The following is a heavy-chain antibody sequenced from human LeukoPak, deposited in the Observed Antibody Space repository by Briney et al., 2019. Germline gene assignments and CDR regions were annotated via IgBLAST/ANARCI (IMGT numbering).Heavy chain of an antibody. CDR3: ATQTSRGGATDY. D-gene: IGHD1-26*01. CDR2: IYYSGST. V-gene: IGHV4-59*08. J-gene: IGHJ4*02. Sequence: PAETLSLTCTVSGGSISSSYWSGFGRPPGRGREWIGYIYYSGSTNYNPSLKSRVTISVDTSKHQFSLMLTSVTAADTAVYYCATQTSRGGATDYWGQGTLVTVSS. CDR1: GGSISSSY.